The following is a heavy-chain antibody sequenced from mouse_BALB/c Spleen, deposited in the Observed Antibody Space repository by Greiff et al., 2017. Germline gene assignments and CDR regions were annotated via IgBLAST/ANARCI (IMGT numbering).Heavy chain of an antibody. D-gene: IGHD2-4*01. V-gene: IGHV5-4*02. CDR1: GFTFSDYY. Sequence: EVKLMESGGGLVKPGGSLKLSCAASGFTFSDYYMYWVRQTPEKRLEWVATISDGGSYTYYPDSVKGRFTISRDNAKNNLYLQMSSLKSEDTAMYYCARDMDYDDGAWFAYWGQGTLVTVSA. CDR2: ISDGGSYT. CDR3: ARDMDYDDGAWFAY. J-gene: IGHJ3*01.